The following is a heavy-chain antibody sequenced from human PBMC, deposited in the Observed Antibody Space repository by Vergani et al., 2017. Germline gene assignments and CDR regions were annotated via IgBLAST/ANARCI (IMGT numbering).Heavy chain of an antibody. D-gene: IGHD3-22*01. CDR2: INWNGGST. CDR3: ARHYDSSLAGMFDI. CDR1: GFTFSSYA. V-gene: IGHV3-20*01. Sequence: EVQLLESGGGLVQPGGSLRLSCAASGFTFSSYAMSWVRQAPGKGLEWVSGINWNGGSTGYADSVKGRFTISRDNAKNSLYLQMNSLRAEDTALYHCARHYDSSLAGMFDIWGQGTMVTVSS. J-gene: IGHJ3*02.